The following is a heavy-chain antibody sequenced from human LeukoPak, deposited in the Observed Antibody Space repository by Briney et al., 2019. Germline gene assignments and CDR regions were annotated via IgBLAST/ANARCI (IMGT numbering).Heavy chain of an antibody. V-gene: IGHV3-30*18. CDR1: GFTFSSYG. J-gene: IGHJ4*02. CDR3: AKDRGYSYGFGY. D-gene: IGHD5-18*01. Sequence: GRSLRLSCAASGFTFSSYGMHWVRQAPGKGLGWVAVISYDGSNKYYADSVKGRFTISRDNSKNTLYLQMNSLRAEDTAVYYCAKDRGYSYGFGYWGQGTLVTVSS. CDR2: ISYDGSNK.